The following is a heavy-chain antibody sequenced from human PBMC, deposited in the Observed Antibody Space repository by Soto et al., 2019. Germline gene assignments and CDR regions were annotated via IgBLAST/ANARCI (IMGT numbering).Heavy chain of an antibody. V-gene: IGHV1-18*01. D-gene: IGHD3-3*01. Sequence: VASVKVSCKASGYTFTSYGISWVRQAPGQGLEWMGWISAYNGNTNYAQKLQGRVTMTTDTSTSTAYMELRSLRSDDTAVYYCARGRSARYYDFWSGYYPRGYFDYWGQGTLVTVSS. CDR3: ARGRSARYYDFWSGYYPRGYFDY. J-gene: IGHJ4*02. CDR1: GYTFTSYG. CDR2: ISAYNGNT.